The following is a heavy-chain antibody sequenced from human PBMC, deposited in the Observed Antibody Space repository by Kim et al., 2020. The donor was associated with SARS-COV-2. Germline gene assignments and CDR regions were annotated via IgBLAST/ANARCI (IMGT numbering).Heavy chain of an antibody. D-gene: IGHD3-3*01. CDR2: IIPILGIA. CDR3: ATPSDYDFWSGLPHRSYGMDV. V-gene: IGHV1-69*02. Sequence: SVKVSCKASGGTFSSYTISWVRQAPGQGLEWMGRIIPILGIANYAQKFQGRVTITADKSTSTAYMELSSLRSEDTAVYYCATPSDYDFWSGLPHRSYGMDVWGQGTTVTVSS. J-gene: IGHJ6*02. CDR1: GGTFSSYT.